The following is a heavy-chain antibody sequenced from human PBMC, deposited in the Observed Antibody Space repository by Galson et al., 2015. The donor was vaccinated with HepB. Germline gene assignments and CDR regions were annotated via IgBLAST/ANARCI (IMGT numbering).Heavy chain of an antibody. J-gene: IGHJ4*02. CDR3: ARVTYYYDSSGYPLDY. CDR1: GFTFSDYY. D-gene: IGHD3-22*01. Sequence: SLRLSCAASGFTFSDYYMSWIRQAPGKGLEWVSYISSSGSTIYYADSVKGRFAISRDNAKNSLYLQMNSLRAEDTAVYYCARVTYYYDSSGYPLDYWGQGTLVTVSS. V-gene: IGHV3-11*01. CDR2: ISSSGSTI.